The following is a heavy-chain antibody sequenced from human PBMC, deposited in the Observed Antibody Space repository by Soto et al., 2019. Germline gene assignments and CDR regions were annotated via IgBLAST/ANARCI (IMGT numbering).Heavy chain of an antibody. D-gene: IGHD3-10*01. CDR2: IGASGAGT. Sequence: GGSLRLSCAASGFTFSTYVMSWVRQAPGKGLEWVSGIGASGAGTYYAESVKGRFTISRDNSKNTLHLQMNSLRAEDTAVYYCALRKTGSFFDYWGQGTLVTVSS. CDR1: GFTFSTYV. CDR3: ALRKTGSFFDY. J-gene: IGHJ4*02. V-gene: IGHV3-23*01.